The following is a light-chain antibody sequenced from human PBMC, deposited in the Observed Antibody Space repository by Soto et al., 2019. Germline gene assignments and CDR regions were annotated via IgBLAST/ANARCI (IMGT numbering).Light chain of an antibody. Sequence: DIQMTQSPSTLSASVGDRVTITCRASQSISSWLDWYQQKPGKAPKLLIYDASSLESGVPSRFSGSGSGTEFTLTISSLQPDDFATSYCQQYNSYPLTFGGGTKVEIK. CDR3: QQYNSYPLT. V-gene: IGKV1-5*01. J-gene: IGKJ4*01. CDR2: DAS. CDR1: QSISSW.